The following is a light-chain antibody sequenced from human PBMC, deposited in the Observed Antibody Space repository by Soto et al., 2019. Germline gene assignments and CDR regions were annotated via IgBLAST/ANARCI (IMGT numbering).Light chain of an antibody. V-gene: IGKV1-5*01. CDR2: DAS. CDR3: QQYSSYLWT. CDR1: QSISSW. Sequence: DIQMTQSHSTLSAYVGDRVTITCRASQSISSWLAWYQQKPGKAPKFLIYDASTLQSGVPSRFRGSGYGTEFTLTISSLQPDDFATYYCQQYSSYLWTFGQGTKGEIK. J-gene: IGKJ1*01.